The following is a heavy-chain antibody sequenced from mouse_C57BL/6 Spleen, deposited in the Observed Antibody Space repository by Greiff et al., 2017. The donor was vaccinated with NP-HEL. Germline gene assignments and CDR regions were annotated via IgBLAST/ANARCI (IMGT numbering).Heavy chain of an antibody. CDR2: IRLKSDNYAT. CDR3: TRGGSYFDY. V-gene: IGHV6-3*01. Sequence: DVKLQESGGGLVQPGGSMKLSCVASGFTFSNYWMNWVRQSPEKGLEWVAQIRLKSDNYATHYAESVKGRFTISRDDSKSSVYLQMNNLRAEDTGIYYCTRGGSYFDYWGQGTTLTVSS. J-gene: IGHJ2*01. CDR1: GFTFSNYW.